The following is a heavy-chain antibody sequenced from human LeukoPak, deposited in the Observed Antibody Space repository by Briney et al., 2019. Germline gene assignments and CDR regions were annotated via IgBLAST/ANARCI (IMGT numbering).Heavy chain of an antibody. J-gene: IGHJ4*02. V-gene: IGHV3-23*01. CDR1: GFTFSSYA. CDR2: ISGSGGST. Sequence: GGSLRLSCAASGFTFSSYAMSWVRQAPGKGLEWVSAISGSGGSTYYADSVKGWFTISRDNSKNTLYLQMNSLRAEDTAVYYCADSNTMVRGGVFDYWGQGTLVTVSS. CDR3: ADSNTMVRGGVFDY. D-gene: IGHD3-10*01.